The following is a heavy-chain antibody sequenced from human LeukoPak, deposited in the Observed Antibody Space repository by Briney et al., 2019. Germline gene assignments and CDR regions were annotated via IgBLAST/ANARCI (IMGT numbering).Heavy chain of an antibody. V-gene: IGHV1-18*01. D-gene: IGHD3-22*01. Sequence: ASVKVSCKASGYTFTSYGISWVRQAPGQGLEWMGWISAYNGNTNYAQKLQGRVTMTTDTSTSTAYMELRSLRSDDTAVYYCARDSGYYDSSAHFDYWGQGILVTVSS. CDR2: ISAYNGNT. CDR1: GYTFTSYG. CDR3: ARDSGYYDSSAHFDY. J-gene: IGHJ4*02.